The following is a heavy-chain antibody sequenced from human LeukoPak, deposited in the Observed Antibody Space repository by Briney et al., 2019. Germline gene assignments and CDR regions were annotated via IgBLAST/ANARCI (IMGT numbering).Heavy chain of an antibody. CDR2: IYYSWST. D-gene: IGHD4-17*01. V-gene: IGHV4-59*01. CDR1: GGSISNYY. J-gene: IGHJ4*02. CDR3: ARGPTHFDY. Sequence: SETLSLTCTVSGGSISNYYWSWIRQPPGKGLEWIGYIYYSWSTNYNPSLKSRVTISVDTSKNQFSLKLSSVTAADTAVYYCARGPTHFDYWGQGTLVTVSS.